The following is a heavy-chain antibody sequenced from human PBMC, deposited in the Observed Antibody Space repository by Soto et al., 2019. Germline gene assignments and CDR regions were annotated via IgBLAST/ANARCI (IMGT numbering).Heavy chain of an antibody. CDR2: IKSKADGGTT. V-gene: IGHV3-15*07. J-gene: IGHJ4*01. Sequence: GGSLRLPCAASEFTFRSYSMNWVRQDPRKGLEWVGRIKSKADGGTTDYAAPVKGRFTISKDESQNTLYLQMNSLKASDTAMFYSATPVGGTSLHYFDYSGQGTLGTGSS. D-gene: IGHD1-7*01. CDR3: ATPVGGTSLHYFDY. CDR1: EFTFRSYS.